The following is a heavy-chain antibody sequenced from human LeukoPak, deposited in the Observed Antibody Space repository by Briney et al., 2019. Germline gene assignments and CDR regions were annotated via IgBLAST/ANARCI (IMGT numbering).Heavy chain of an antibody. D-gene: IGHD7-27*01. V-gene: IGHV1-69*05. CDR3: AGALNWGSPIDY. J-gene: IGHJ4*02. CDR2: IIPIFGTA. CDR1: GGTFISYA. Sequence: SAKVSCKASGGTFISYAISWVRQAPGQGLEWMGGIIPIFGTANYAQKFQGRVTITTDESTSTAYMELSSLRSEDTAVYYCAGALNWGSPIDYWGQGTLVTVSS.